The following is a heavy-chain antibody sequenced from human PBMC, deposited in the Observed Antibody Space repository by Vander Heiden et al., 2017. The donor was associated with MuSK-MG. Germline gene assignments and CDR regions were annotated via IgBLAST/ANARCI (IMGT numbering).Heavy chain of an antibody. CDR2: FIPMFGTA. CDR1: GGPFDNNA. V-gene: IGHV1-69*12. D-gene: IGHD3-10*02. CDR3: ARGPMLSPPVDP. J-gene: IGHJ5*02. Sequence: QVQLVQSGAEVKKPGSSVKVSCKASGGPFDNNAITWVRQAPGQGLEWMGLFIPMFGTANYAQKFHGRLTIAADESSTTAYMELTSLTSEDTGVYYCARGPMLSPPVDPWGQGTLVTVSS.